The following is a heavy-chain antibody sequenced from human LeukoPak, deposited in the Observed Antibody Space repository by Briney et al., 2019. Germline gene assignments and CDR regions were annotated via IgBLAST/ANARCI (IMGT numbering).Heavy chain of an antibody. Sequence: GGSLRLSCAASGFTFSSYAMHWVRQAPGKGLEWVVVISYDGSNKYYADSVKGRFTISRDNSKNTLYLQMNSLRAEDTAVYYCARDMGDIVVVPAAIPRLYYYYYMDVWGKGTTVTVSS. CDR2: ISYDGSNK. V-gene: IGHV3-30-3*01. J-gene: IGHJ6*03. CDR3: ARDMGDIVVVPAAIPRLYYYYYMDV. D-gene: IGHD2-2*02. CDR1: GFTFSSYA.